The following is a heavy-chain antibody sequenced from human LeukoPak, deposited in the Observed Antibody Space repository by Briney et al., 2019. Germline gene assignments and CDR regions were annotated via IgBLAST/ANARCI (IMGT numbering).Heavy chain of an antibody. V-gene: IGHV3-74*01. Sequence: GGSLRLSCAASGFTFSSYWMNWVRQAPGKGLVWVSRINSDGSSTSYADSVKGRFTISRDNAKNTLYLQMNSLRAEDTAVYYCARRVVVPAAPYYFDYWGQGTLVTVSS. CDR3: ARRVVVPAAPYYFDY. CDR2: INSDGSST. J-gene: IGHJ4*02. CDR1: GFTFSSYW. D-gene: IGHD2-2*01.